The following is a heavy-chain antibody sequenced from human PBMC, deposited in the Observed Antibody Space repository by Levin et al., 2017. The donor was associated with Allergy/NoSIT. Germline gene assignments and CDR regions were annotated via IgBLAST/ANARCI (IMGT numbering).Heavy chain of an antibody. CDR3: AKLRRTEVRYDAFDV. Sequence: GESLKISCKGSGYSFSTYWIGWVRQKPGKGLEWMGIIYAGDSDTRYSPSFQGQATISVDKSISTAYLQWSSLQASDSAMYYCAKLRRTEVRYDAFDVWGQGTKVTVSS. CDR2: IYAGDSDT. CDR1: GYSFSTYW. D-gene: IGHD3-16*01. J-gene: IGHJ3*01. V-gene: IGHV5-51*01.